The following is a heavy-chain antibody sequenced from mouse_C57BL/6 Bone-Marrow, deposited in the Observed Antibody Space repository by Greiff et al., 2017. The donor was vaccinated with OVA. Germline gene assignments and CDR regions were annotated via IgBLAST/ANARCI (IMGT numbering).Heavy chain of an antibody. Sequence: QVQLQQPGAELVMPGASVKLSCKASGYTFTSYWMHWVKQRPGQGLEWIGEIDPSDSYTNYNQKFKGKSTLTVDKSSSTAYMQLSSLTSEDSAVYYFSRRRYFDYWGQGTTLTVSS. V-gene: IGHV1-69*01. CDR3: SRRRYFDY. J-gene: IGHJ2*01. CDR2: IDPSDSYT. CDR1: GYTFTSYW.